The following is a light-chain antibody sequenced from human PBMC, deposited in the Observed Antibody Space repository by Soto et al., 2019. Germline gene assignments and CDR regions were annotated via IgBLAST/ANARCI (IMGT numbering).Light chain of an antibody. Sequence: DIQMTQSPSSLSAPVGDRVTIPCQASHDIRKYLNWYQHKVGKAPKLLIFDAFNLGTGVSSWFSGGGSGTDFTRTISSLRPEDIATYYCQQHDRLPHTFGQGTKLEI. CDR2: DAF. V-gene: IGKV1-33*01. CDR1: HDIRKY. J-gene: IGKJ2*01. CDR3: QQHDRLPHT.